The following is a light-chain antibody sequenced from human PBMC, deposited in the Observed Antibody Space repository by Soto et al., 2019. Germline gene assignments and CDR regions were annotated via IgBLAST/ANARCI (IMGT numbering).Light chain of an antibody. J-gene: IGLJ1*01. V-gene: IGLV2-23*02. CDR2: DVT. CDR1: HNDVGSYNL. Sequence: QSALAQPASVSGSPGQSITISCTGTHNDVGSYNLVSWYQQHPDKAPKLMIYDVTQRASGVSNRFSGSKSGNTASLTISGLQAEDEADYYCCSYAGSSTFVFGTGTKVTVL. CDR3: CSYAGSSTFV.